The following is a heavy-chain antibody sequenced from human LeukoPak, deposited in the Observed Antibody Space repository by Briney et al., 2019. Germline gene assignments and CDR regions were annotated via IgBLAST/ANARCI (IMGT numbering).Heavy chain of an antibody. CDR1: GGTFSSYA. J-gene: IGHJ3*02. Sequence: SVKVSCKASGGTFSSYAISWVRQAPGQGLEWMGGIIPIFGTANYAQKLQGRVTITTDESTSTAYMELSSLRSEDTAVYYCARGPQPYYYDSSGFSAFDIWGQGTVVTVSS. CDR2: IIPIFGTA. V-gene: IGHV1-69*05. CDR3: ARGPQPYYYDSSGFSAFDI. D-gene: IGHD3-22*01.